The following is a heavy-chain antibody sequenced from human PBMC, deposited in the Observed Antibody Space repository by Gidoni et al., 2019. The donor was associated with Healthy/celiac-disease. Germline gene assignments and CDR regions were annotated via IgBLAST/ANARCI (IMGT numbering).Heavy chain of an antibody. CDR3: ARDALDCSSTSCYTEDNYYYGMDV. Sequence: QLQLQESGPGLVKPSETLSLTCTVSGGSISSRRYYWGWFRQPPGKVLEWIGSIYYSGSTYYNPSLKSRVTISVDTSKNQFSRKLSSVTAADTAVYYCARDALDCSSTSCYTEDNYYYGMDVWGQGTTVTVSS. J-gene: IGHJ6*02. D-gene: IGHD2-2*02. V-gene: IGHV4-39*02. CDR1: GGSISSRRYY. CDR2: IYYSGST.